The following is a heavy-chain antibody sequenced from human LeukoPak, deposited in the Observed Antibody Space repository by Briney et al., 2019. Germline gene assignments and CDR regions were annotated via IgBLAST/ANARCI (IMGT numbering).Heavy chain of an antibody. CDR3: ARGAMAGFDY. D-gene: IGHD2-8*01. J-gene: IGHJ4*02. V-gene: IGHV1-2*02. Sequence: ASVTASCMASAYTFISYFIHWVRQAPGQGLEWMGWINPNSGRTDYTQRFQGRVTMPRDTSITTAYMELSRLTSDDTAVYYCARGAMAGFDYWGQGTLVTVSS. CDR2: INPNSGRT. CDR1: AYTFISYF.